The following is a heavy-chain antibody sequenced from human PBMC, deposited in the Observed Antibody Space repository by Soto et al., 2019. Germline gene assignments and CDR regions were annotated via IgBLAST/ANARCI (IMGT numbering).Heavy chain of an antibody. J-gene: IGHJ6*02. D-gene: IGHD2-8*01. CDR1: GFTFSSYG. Sequence: TGGSLRLSCAASGFTFSSYGMHWVRQAPGKGLEWVAVISYDGSNKYYADSVKGRFTISRDNSKNTLYLQMNRLRAEDTAVYYCAKLYSRYGMDVWGQGTTVTVSS. CDR3: AKLYSRYGMDV. CDR2: ISYDGSNK. V-gene: IGHV3-30*18.